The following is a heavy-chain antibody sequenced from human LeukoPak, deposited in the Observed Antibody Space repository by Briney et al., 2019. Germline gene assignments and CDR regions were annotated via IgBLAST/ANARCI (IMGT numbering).Heavy chain of an antibody. CDR3: ARDGGGSSGYYWGLGY. CDR2: IKYDGSEK. CDR1: GFTFSSYG. V-gene: IGHV3-7*01. D-gene: IGHD3-22*01. J-gene: IGHJ4*02. Sequence: GGTLRLFCAASGFTFSSYGMSWVRQAPGKGLEWVANIKYDGSEKYYVDSVKGRFTISRDNAKNSLYLQMNSLRAEDTAVYYCARDGGGSSGYYWGLGYWGQGTLVTVSS.